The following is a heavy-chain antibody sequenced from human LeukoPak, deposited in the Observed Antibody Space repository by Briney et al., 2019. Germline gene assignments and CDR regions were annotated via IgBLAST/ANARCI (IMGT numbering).Heavy chain of an antibody. CDR2: IRSSGSTI. D-gene: IGHD2-21*02. CDR1: GFTFSDYY. V-gene: IGHV3-11*01. Sequence: GGSLRLSCAASGFTFSDYYMSWIRQAPGKGLEWVSYIRSSGSTIYYADSVKGRFTISRDNAKNSLYLQMNSLRAEDTAVYYCARVENIVVVTPFDYWGQGTLVTVSS. CDR3: ARVENIVVVTPFDY. J-gene: IGHJ4*02.